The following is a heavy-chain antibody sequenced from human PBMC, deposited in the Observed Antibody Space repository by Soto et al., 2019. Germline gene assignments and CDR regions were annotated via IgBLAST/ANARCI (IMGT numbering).Heavy chain of an antibody. Sequence: SETLSLTCPVSGGSIISNNYYGGSIRQPPGKGLEWIANIYYSGSTYYNPSLKSRVTIPVDTSKNQFFLKLTSVHAADTAVYYCARLSYTSIPTKRSYFDYWGQGTLVTVSS. V-gene: IGHV4-39*01. CDR2: IYYSGST. CDR1: GGSIISNNYY. D-gene: IGHD2-2*02. J-gene: IGHJ4*02. CDR3: ARLSYTSIPTKRSYFDY.